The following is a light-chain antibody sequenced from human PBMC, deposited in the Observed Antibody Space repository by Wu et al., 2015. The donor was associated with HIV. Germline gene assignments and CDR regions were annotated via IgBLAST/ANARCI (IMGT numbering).Light chain of an antibody. CDR3: HHHGGSSQT. V-gene: IGKV3-20*01. CDR1: QTISNNH. CDR2: GTS. J-gene: IGKJ2*01. Sequence: EIVLTQSPGIMSFTPGESATLSCRTSQTISNNHLAWYQQRRGQAPTLLFFGTSNKAAGVPDRFSGSGSGTDFYLTIRGVQPEDFAVYYCHHHGGSSQTFGQGTQLEI.